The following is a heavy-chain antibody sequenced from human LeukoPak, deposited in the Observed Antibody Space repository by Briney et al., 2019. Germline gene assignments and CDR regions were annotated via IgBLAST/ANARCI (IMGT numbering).Heavy chain of an antibody. CDR1: GLTFSSYW. J-gene: IGHJ4*02. Sequence: GGSLRLSCAASGLTFSSYWMSWVRQAPGKGLEWVANIKQDGSEKYYVDSVKGRFTISRDSAENSLYLQMNSLRAEDTAVYYCARDAPSNWGQGTLVTVSS. CDR2: IKQDGSEK. V-gene: IGHV3-7*01. CDR3: ARDAPSN.